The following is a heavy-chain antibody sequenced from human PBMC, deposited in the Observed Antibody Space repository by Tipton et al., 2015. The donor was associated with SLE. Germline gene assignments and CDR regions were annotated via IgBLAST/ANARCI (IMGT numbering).Heavy chain of an antibody. J-gene: IGHJ4*02. Sequence: GLVKPSETLSLTCAVYGGSFSGYYWSWIRQSPGKGLEWLGEINHSGSTNYNPSLKSRVTLSVDTSKNQFSLKLSSVTAADTAMYYCARDTTPIDYWGQGTLVTVSS. D-gene: IGHD1-1*01. CDR2: INHSGST. V-gene: IGHV4-34*01. CDR1: GGSFSGYY. CDR3: ARDTTPIDY.